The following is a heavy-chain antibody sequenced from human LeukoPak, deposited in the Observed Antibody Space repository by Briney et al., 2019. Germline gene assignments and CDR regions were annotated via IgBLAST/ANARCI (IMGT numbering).Heavy chain of an antibody. CDR1: GLTFSSYS. CDR3: ARVSIYGDYRNAFDI. J-gene: IGHJ3*02. CDR2: ISSSSSYI. Sequence: PGGSLRLSCAASGLTFSSYSMNWVRQAPGKGLEWVSSISSSSSYIYYADSVKGRFTISRDNAKNSLYLKMNSLRAEDTAVYYCARVSIYGDYRNAFDIWGQGTMVTVSS. V-gene: IGHV3-21*01. D-gene: IGHD4-17*01.